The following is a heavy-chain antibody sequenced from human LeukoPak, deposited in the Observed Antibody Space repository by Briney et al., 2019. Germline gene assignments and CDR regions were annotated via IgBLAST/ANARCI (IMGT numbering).Heavy chain of an antibody. Sequence: SETLSLTCTVSGGSVSSSSYYWDFIRQPPGKGLEWIGSIYYIGTTFYNPSLKSRVTISVDTSKNQFSLKLRSVTAADTSVYYCARFRIRYYYDSSGPNWFDPWGQGTLVTVSS. CDR1: GGSVSSSSYY. D-gene: IGHD3-22*01. V-gene: IGHV4-39*01. CDR2: IYYIGTT. J-gene: IGHJ5*02. CDR3: ARFRIRYYYDSSGPNWFDP.